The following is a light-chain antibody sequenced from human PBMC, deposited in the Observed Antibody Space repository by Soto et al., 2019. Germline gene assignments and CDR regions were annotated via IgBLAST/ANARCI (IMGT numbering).Light chain of an antibody. CDR3: QKYYYTPYS. J-gene: IGKJ2*03. V-gene: IGKV4-1*01. CDR1: QSLLYSSNNKNY. Sequence: DIVMTQSPDSLPVSLGERATINCKSSQSLLYSSNNKNYLAWYQQKPGQPPKLLLFWASTRESGVPDRFSGSVSGTDFTLTISRLQAEDMAVYYCQKYYYTPYSFGQGTKLEIK. CDR2: WAS.